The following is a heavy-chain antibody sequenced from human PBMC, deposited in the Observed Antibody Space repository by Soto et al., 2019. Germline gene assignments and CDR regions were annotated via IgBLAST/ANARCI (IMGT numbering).Heavy chain of an antibody. V-gene: IGHV1-18*01. CDR2: ISAYNGNT. Sequence: ASVKVSCKASGYTFTSYGISWVRQAPGQGLEWMGWISAYNGNTNYAQKLRGRVTMTTDTSTSTAYMELRSLRSDDTAVYYCARDGGSSGWYYYYYGMDVWGQGTTVTVSS. J-gene: IGHJ6*02. CDR3: ARDGGSSGWYYYYYGMDV. CDR1: GYTFTSYG. D-gene: IGHD6-19*01.